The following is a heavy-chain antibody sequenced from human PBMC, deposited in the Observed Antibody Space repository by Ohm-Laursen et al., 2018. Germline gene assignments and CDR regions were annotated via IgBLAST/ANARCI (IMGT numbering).Heavy chain of an antibody. CDR2: MYYSGNT. V-gene: IGHV4-38-2*01. CDR3: ATSNNWYYFDY. Sequence: SDTLSLTCAVSGYSISSSYYWGWIRQPPGKGLEWIGGMYYSGNTYHNPSLKSRVTIAVDTSKNQFSLKLSSVTAADTSVYYCATSNNWYYFDYWGQGTLVTVSS. D-gene: IGHD6-13*01. CDR1: GYSISSSYY. J-gene: IGHJ4*02.